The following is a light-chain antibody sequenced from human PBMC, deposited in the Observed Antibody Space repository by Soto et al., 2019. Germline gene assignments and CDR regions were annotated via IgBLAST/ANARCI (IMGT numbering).Light chain of an antibody. Sequence: QSALTQPPSASGSPGQSVTISCTGTSGDVGGYDYVSWYQQHPGKAPKLMIYEVNKRPSGVPDRFSGSKSGNTASLTVSGLQAEDEADYYCSSYAGSNNVFGGGTKLTVL. CDR3: SSYAGSNNV. CDR1: SGDVGGYDY. J-gene: IGLJ2*01. CDR2: EVN. V-gene: IGLV2-8*01.